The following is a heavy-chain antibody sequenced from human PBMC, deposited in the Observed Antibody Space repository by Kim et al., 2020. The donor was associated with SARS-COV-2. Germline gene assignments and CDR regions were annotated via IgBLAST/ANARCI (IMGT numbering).Heavy chain of an antibody. CDR2: ISNNGDET. J-gene: IGHJ4*02. CDR1: GFTFSNFF. Sequence: GGSLRLSCAASGFTFSNFFMLWVRQSPGKGLEWVSSISNNGDETHYADSVKGRLTISRHNSKTTLFLQMNSLRAEDTALYYCATYRQRGLGFDYWGQGTL. D-gene: IGHD3-16*02. V-gene: IGHV3-23*01. CDR3: ATYRQRGLGFDY.